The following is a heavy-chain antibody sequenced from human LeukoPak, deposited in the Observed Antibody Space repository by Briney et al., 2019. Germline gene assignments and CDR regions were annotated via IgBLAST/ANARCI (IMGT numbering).Heavy chain of an antibody. V-gene: IGHV3-9*01. CDR1: GFTFDDYA. CDR2: ISWNSGSI. J-gene: IGHJ6*02. Sequence: GGSLRLSCAASGFTFDDYAMHWVRQAPGKGLEWVSGISWNSGSIGYADSVKGRFTISRDNAKSSLYLQMNSLRAEDTALYYCAKAPMSRTGYYYGMDVWGQGTTVTVSS. CDR3: AKAPMSRTGYYYGMDV. D-gene: IGHD3-10*02.